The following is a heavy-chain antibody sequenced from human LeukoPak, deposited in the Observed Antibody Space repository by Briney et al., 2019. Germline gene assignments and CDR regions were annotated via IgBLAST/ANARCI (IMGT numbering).Heavy chain of an antibody. V-gene: IGHV1-69*13. J-gene: IGHJ6*03. Sequence: SVKVSCKASGGTFSSYAISWVRQAPGQGLEWMGGIIPIFGTANYAEKFQGRVTITADESTSTAYMELSSLRSEDTAVYYCARGAKIHHIVVVPAATRYYYYYYMDVWGKGTTVTVSS. CDR3: ARGAKIHHIVVVPAATRYYYYYYMDV. CDR2: IIPIFGTA. CDR1: GGTFSSYA. D-gene: IGHD2-2*01.